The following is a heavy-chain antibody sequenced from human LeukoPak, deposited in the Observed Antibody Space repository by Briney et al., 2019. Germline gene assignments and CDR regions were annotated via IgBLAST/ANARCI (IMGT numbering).Heavy chain of an antibody. CDR2: ISAYNGNT. CDR3: ARGIDSASPPLGTFEI. CDR1: GYTFTSYG. D-gene: IGHD1-26*01. J-gene: IGHJ3*02. Sequence: ASVKVSCKASGYTFTSYGISWVRQAPGQGLEWMGWISAYNGNTNYAQKLQGRVTMTTDTSTSTAYMELRSLRSDDTAVYYCARGIDSASPPLGTFEIWGQGTMVTVSS. V-gene: IGHV1-18*01.